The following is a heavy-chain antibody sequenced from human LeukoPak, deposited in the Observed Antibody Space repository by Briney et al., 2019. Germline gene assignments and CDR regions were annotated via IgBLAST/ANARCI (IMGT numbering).Heavy chain of an antibody. CDR2: ISGSGGST. V-gene: IGHV3-23*01. Sequence: GGSLRLSCAASGFTFSSYGMSWVRQAPGKGLEWVSAISGSGGSTYYADSVKGRFTISRDNSKNTLYLQMNSLRAEDTAVYYCARDGLGGSFDYWGQGTLVTVSS. D-gene: IGHD3-10*01. CDR3: ARDGLGGSFDY. J-gene: IGHJ4*02. CDR1: GFTFSSYG.